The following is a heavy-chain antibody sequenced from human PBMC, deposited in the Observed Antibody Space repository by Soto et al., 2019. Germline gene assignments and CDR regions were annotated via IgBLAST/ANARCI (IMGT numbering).Heavy chain of an antibody. V-gene: IGHV5-10-1*01. CDR2: IDPSDSYT. Sequence: GESLKISCKGSGYSFTSYWISWVRQMPGKGLEWMGRIDPSDSYTNYSPSFQGHVTISADKSISTAYLQWSSLKASDTAMYYCERNRAPTVTDTWFDPWGQGTLVPVYS. J-gene: IGHJ5*02. CDR1: GYSFTSYW. CDR3: ERNRAPTVTDTWFDP. D-gene: IGHD4-4*01.